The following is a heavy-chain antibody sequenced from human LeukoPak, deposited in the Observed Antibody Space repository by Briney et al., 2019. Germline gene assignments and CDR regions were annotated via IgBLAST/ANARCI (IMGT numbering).Heavy chain of an antibody. V-gene: IGHV1-18*01. J-gene: IGHJ4*02. CDR2: ISAYNGNT. Sequence: ASVKVSSKASGYTFTSYGISWVRQAPGQGLEWMGWISAYNGNTNYAQKLQGRVTMTTDTSTSTAYMELRSLRSDDTAVYYCARVARYYYDSSEVDYWGQGTLVTVSS. CDR1: GYTFTSYG. CDR3: ARVARYYYDSSEVDY. D-gene: IGHD3-22*01.